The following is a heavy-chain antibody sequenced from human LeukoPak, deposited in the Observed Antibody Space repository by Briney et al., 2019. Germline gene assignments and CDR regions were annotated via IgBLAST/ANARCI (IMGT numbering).Heavy chain of an antibody. J-gene: IGHJ6*03. V-gene: IGHV5-51*01. CDR3: ARHGPSSEGFADYYYYSYMDV. Sequence: GESLKISCKGSGYSFTSSWIAWVRQMPGKGLEWMGIIYPGDSDTRYSPSFQGQVTISADKSISTAYLQCSSLKASDTAMYYCARHGPSSEGFADYYYYSYMDVWGKGTTVTVSS. CDR1: GYSFTSSW. CDR2: IYPGDSDT.